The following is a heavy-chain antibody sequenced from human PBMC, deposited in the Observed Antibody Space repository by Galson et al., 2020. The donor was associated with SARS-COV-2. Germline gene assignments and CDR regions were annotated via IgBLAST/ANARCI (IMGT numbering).Heavy chain of an antibody. D-gene: IGHD2-15*01. CDR3: ARDVYCSGGSCDSYGLDV. Sequence: GESLKISCAASGFSFSDFYMSWVRQAPGKGLEWVSYITHNGSTIYYADSVKGRFTISRDNANNSLYLQMNSLRAEDTAVYFCARDVYCSGGSCDSYGLDVWGQGTTVTVSS. J-gene: IGHJ6*02. V-gene: IGHV3-11*01. CDR2: ITHNGSTI. CDR1: GFSFSDFY.